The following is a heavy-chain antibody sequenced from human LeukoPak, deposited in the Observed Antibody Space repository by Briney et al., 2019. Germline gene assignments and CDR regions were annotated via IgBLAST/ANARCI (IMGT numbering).Heavy chain of an antibody. CDR1: GFTFSSYA. V-gene: IGHV3-23*01. Sequence: GGSLRLSCAASGFTFSSYAMSWVRQAPGKGLEWVSAISGSGGSTYYADSVKGQFTISRDNSKNTLYLQMNSLRAEDTAVYYCARIYDFWSGYWSDYWGQGTLVTVSS. CDR3: ARIYDFWSGYWSDY. D-gene: IGHD3-3*01. CDR2: ISGSGGST. J-gene: IGHJ4*02.